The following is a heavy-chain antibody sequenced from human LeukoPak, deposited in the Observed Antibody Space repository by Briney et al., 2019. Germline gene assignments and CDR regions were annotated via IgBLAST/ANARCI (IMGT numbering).Heavy chain of an antibody. D-gene: IGHD6-19*01. CDR2: IYYSGST. CDR1: GGSMRSYY. CDR3: ARQGVSGGWTTDAFDI. J-gene: IGHJ3*02. Sequence: SETLSLTCTVSGGSMRSYYWSWIRQPPGKGLEWIGYIYYSGSTIYNPSLKSRVTISLDTSKNQFSLKMNSVTAADTAVYYCARQGVSGGWTTDAFDIWGQGTMVTVSS. V-gene: IGHV4-59*08.